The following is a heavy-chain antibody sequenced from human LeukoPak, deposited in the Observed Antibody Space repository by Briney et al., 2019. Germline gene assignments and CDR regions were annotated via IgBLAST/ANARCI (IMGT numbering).Heavy chain of an antibody. J-gene: IGHJ4*02. D-gene: IGHD6-13*01. CDR2: ISISGKTI. CDR3: ATTSIAAAVPGCFDY. Sequence: PGGCLRLSCAASGFTFSSYEMNWVRQAPGKGLEWVSYISISGKTIYYADSTKGRLTFSRDNAKNSLYLQMNSLRAEDTAVYYCATTSIAAAVPGCFDYWGQGTLVTVFS. CDR1: GFTFSSYE. V-gene: IGHV3-48*03.